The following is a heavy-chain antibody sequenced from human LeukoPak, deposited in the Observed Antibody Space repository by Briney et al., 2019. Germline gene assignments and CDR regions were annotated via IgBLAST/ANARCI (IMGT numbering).Heavy chain of an antibody. D-gene: IGHD3-9*01. Sequence: ASVKVSSKASGYSFPSYDITWVRQAPGQGLEWMGWISAYNGNTNSAQKLQGRVTMTTDTSTNTAYIEVRSLRSDDTAVYYCASAPYDVLTGRDSQNSFDYWGQGTLVTVSS. J-gene: IGHJ4*02. CDR2: ISAYNGNT. V-gene: IGHV1-18*01. CDR3: ASAPYDVLTGRDSQNSFDY. CDR1: GYSFPSYD.